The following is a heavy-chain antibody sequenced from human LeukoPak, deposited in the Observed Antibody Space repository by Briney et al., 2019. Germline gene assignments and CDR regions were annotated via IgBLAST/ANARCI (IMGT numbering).Heavy chain of an antibody. Sequence: PSEALSLTCTVSGGSISSYYWSWIRQPPGKGLEWIGYIYYSGSTNYNPSLKSRVTISVDTSKNQFSLKLSSVTAADTAVYYCARDTGSGSIHFDYWGQGTLVTVSS. D-gene: IGHD6-19*01. CDR3: ARDTGSGSIHFDY. CDR1: GGSISSYY. J-gene: IGHJ4*02. V-gene: IGHV4-59*01. CDR2: IYYSGST.